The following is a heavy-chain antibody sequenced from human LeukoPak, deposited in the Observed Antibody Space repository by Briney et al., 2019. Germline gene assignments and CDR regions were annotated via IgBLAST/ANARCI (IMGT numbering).Heavy chain of an antibody. CDR2: ISSSGSTI. V-gene: IGHV3-48*03. D-gene: IGHD6-6*01. CDR1: GFTFSSYE. CDR3: ARSPYSSSNFDY. Sequence: GGSLRLSCAASGFTFSSYEMNWVRQAPGKGLEWVSYISSSGSTIYYADSVKGRFTISRDNAKNSLYLQMNSLRAEDTAVYYCARSPYSSSNFDYWGQGTLVTVPS. J-gene: IGHJ4*02.